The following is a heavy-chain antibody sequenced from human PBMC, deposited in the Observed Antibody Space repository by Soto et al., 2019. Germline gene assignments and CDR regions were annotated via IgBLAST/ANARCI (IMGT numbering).Heavy chain of an antibody. J-gene: IGHJ5*02. V-gene: IGHV4-4*02. CDR1: GGSISSINW. CDR3: ARGRLLHP. Sequence: QVQLQESGPGLVKPSWTLSLTCAVSGGSISSINWWSRVRQPPGKGLEWCGENYHSGITNYNPARTSRVTISVDKSKNQFTLTLSSVTAADTAVYYCARGRLLHPWGQGTLVTVSS. D-gene: IGHD2-15*01. CDR2: NYHSGIT.